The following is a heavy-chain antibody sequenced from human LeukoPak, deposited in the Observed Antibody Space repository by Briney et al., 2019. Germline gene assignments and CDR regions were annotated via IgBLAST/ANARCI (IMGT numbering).Heavy chain of an antibody. CDR2: IKQAGSEN. D-gene: IGHD4-17*01. CDR3: ARDVADYGDYEEPLYLSWYFDL. J-gene: IGHJ2*01. Sequence: GGSLRLSCAASGFIFSSYWMTWVRQAPGKGLEWVANIKQAGSENSYVDSVKGRFTISRDNAKNSLYLQMNSLRAEDTAVYYCARDVADYGDYEEPLYLSWYFDLWGRGTLVTVSS. CDR1: GFIFSSYW. V-gene: IGHV3-7*01.